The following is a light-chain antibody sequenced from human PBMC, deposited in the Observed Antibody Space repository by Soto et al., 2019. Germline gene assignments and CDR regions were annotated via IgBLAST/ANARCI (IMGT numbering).Light chain of an antibody. Sequence: DIVMTQSPDSLAVSLGERATINCKSRQSVLHRSNKKNYLAWYQQKTGQPPKLIIYWASTRESVVPDRFSGSGAGTDFAIAISSLQAEDVAVSYCQQYYTTPPYTFGQGTKLEIK. CDR1: QSVLHRSNKKNY. V-gene: IGKV4-1*01. CDR3: QQYYTTPPYT. J-gene: IGKJ2*01. CDR2: WAS.